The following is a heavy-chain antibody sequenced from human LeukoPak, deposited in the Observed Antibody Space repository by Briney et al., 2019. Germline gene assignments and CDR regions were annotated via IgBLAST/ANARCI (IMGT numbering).Heavy chain of an antibody. Sequence: AGGSLRLSCDASGFTFSSYGMHWVRQAPGKGLEWVAVIWYDGSDKYYADSVKGRFSISRDNSKNTLYLQMNSLRAEDTAVYYCARELPPVVNFYFDSWGQGTLVTVSS. CDR2: IWYDGSDK. CDR3: ARELPPVVNFYFDS. D-gene: IGHD3-22*01. V-gene: IGHV3-33*01. CDR1: GFTFSSYG. J-gene: IGHJ4*02.